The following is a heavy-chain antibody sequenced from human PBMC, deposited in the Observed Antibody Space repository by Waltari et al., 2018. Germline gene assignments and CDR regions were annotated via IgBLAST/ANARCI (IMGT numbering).Heavy chain of an antibody. CDR3: ARVHIMGGSYYVFDY. J-gene: IGHJ4*02. Sequence: QVQLQESGPGLVKPSETLSLTCTVSGGCISSSYWSWLRQPPGKGLECIGDISYSGSTNYNPSLKSLVTISVDTSKNQFSLKLSSVTAADTAVYYCARVHIMGGSYYVFDYWGQGTLVTVSS. D-gene: IGHD1-26*01. CDR2: ISYSGST. CDR1: GGCISSSY. V-gene: IGHV4-59*01.